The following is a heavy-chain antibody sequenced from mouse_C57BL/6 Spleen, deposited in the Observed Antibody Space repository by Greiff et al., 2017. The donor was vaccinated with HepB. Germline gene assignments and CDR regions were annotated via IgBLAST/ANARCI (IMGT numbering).Heavy chain of an antibody. CDR1: GYAFSSSW. D-gene: IGHD1-1*01. CDR3: ARNGRGYWYFDV. Sequence: QVHVKQSGPELVKPGASVKISCKASGYAFSSSWMNWVKQRPGKGLEWIGRIYPGDGDTNYNGKFKGKATLTADKSSSTAYMQLSSLTSEDSAVYFCARNGRGYWYFDVWGTGTTVTVSS. J-gene: IGHJ1*03. CDR2: IYPGDGDT. V-gene: IGHV1-82*01.